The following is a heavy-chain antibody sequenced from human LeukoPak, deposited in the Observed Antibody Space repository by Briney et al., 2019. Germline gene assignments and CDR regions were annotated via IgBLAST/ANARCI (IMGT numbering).Heavy chain of an antibody. CDR3: ARLDYYYYYMDV. J-gene: IGHJ6*03. CDR2: INHSGST. V-gene: IGHV4-34*01. CDR1: GFTFSSYS. Sequence: GSLRLSCAASGFTFSSYSMNWIRQPPGKGLEWIGEINHSGSTNYNPSLKSRVTISVDTSKNQFSLKLSSVTAADTAVYYCARLDYYYYYMDVWGKGTTVTVSS.